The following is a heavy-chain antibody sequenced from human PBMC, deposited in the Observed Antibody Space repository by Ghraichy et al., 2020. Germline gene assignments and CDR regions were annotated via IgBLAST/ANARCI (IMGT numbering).Heavy chain of an antibody. V-gene: IGHV4-59*01. D-gene: IGHD2-2*01. CDR2: IYYSGST. J-gene: IGHJ6*02. CDR1: GGSISSYY. CDR3: ERDVVPSATKYGLDV. Sequence: SQTLSLTCTVSGGSISSYYWNWIRQPPGKGLEWIGYIYYSGSTNYNSSLKSRVTISVDPSKNQFSLKLSSVTAADTAVYYCERDVVPSATKYGLDVWGQGTTVTVSS.